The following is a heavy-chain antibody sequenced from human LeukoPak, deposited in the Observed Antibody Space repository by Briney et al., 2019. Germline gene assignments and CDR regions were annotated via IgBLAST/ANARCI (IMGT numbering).Heavy chain of an antibody. D-gene: IGHD3-3*01. CDR2: IIPIFGTA. CDR3: AVTYYDFWSGYYP. V-gene: IGHV1-69*05. CDR1: GGTFSSYA. Sequence: SVKVSCKASGGTFSSYAISWVRQAPGQGLEWMGGIIPIFGTANYAQKFQGRVTITTDESTSTAYMGLSSLRSEDTAVYYCAVTYYDFWSGYYPWGQGTLVTVSS. J-gene: IGHJ5*02.